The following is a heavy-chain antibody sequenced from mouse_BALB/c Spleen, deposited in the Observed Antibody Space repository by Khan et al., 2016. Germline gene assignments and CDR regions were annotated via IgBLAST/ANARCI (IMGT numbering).Heavy chain of an antibody. V-gene: IGHV9-3-1*01. Sequence: QIQLVQSGPELKKPGETVKISCKASGYAFTNYGMTWVKQAPGKGLKWMGWINTFTGEPTCADDFKGRFAFSLETSASTAYLQINSLKNEDTATYFGARGIYYNYDSYFDYWGQGTTLTVSS. CDR3: ARGIYYNYDSYFDY. CDR2: INTFTGEP. J-gene: IGHJ2*01. CDR1: GYAFTNYG. D-gene: IGHD2-4*01.